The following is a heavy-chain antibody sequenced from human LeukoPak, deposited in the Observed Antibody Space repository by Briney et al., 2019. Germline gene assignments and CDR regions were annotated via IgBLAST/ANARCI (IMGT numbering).Heavy chain of an antibody. CDR3: ARAPYDSSGYSGDAFDI. CDR2: IRNDGRNK. J-gene: IGHJ3*02. Sequence: GGSLRLSCAASGFIFSKHGMHWVRQAPGKGLEWFAFIRNDGRNKYYADSVKGRFTISRDNSKNILDLQMNSLRAEDTAVYYCARAPYDSSGYSGDAFDIWGQGTMATASS. CDR1: GFIFSKHG. V-gene: IGHV3-30*02. D-gene: IGHD3-22*01.